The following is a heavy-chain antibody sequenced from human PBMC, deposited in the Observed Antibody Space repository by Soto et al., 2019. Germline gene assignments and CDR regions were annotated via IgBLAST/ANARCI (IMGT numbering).Heavy chain of an antibody. J-gene: IGHJ4*02. CDR2: IGSSSSYI. V-gene: IGHV3-11*05. CDR1: GFPFSDYY. D-gene: IGHD3-22*01. CDR3: ARRRPIGYYNY. Sequence: QVQLVEFGGDLVKPGGSLRLSCAASGFPFSDYYMSWIRQSPGTGLEWFSSIGSSSSYINYADSVKCRFTISRDNAKNSLYLQMNSLRAEDTAVDYCARRRPIGYYNYWGQGTLVSVSA.